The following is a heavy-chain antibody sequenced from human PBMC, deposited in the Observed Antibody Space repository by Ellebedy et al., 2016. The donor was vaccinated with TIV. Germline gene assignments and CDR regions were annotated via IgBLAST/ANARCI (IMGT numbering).Heavy chain of an antibody. Sequence: PGGSLRLSCAASGFTFSSYAMSWVRQAPGKGLEWVSALSGSGGSTYYADSVKGRFTISRDNSKNTLYLQMNSLRAEDTAVYYCAKDNVFGDSKWEIDVWGQGTTVTVSS. CDR3: AKDNVFGDSKWEIDV. V-gene: IGHV3-23*01. CDR1: GFTFSSYA. J-gene: IGHJ6*02. D-gene: IGHD4-17*01. CDR2: LSGSGGST.